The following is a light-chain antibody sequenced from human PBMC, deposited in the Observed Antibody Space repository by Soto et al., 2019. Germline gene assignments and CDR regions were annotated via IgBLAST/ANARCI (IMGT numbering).Light chain of an antibody. CDR1: SSDVGGYNY. CDR2: EVR. J-gene: IGLJ1*01. CDR3: TSYTSSSPYV. V-gene: IGLV2-14*01. Sequence: QSALTQPASVSGSPGQSITISCTGTSSDVGGYNYVSWYQQQAGKAPKLIIHEVRNRPSGISNRFSGSKSGNTASLTISGLQAEDEADYYCTSYTSSSPYVFGTGTKLTVL.